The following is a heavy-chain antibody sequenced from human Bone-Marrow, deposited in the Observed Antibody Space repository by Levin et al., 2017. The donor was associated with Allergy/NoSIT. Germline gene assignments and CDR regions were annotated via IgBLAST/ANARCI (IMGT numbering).Heavy chain of an antibody. D-gene: IGHD4-17*01. CDR1: GGSFNNYG. J-gene: IGHJ6*02. CDR3: ARDASYGDRYYYYGMDV. CDR2: IIPVFGTT. Sequence: SVKVSCRASGGSFNNYGITWVRQAPGQGLEWMGGIIPVFGTTNYAQKFQGRVRITADESTSTAYMELSSLRSGDTAVYYCARDASYGDRYYYYGMDVWGHGTTVTVSS. V-gene: IGHV1-69*13.